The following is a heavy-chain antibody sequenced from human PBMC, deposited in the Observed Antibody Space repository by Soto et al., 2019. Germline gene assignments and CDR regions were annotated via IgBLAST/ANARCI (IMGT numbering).Heavy chain of an antibody. CDR3: EKETDISGYNPDY. J-gene: IGHJ4*01. D-gene: IGHD3-22*01. Sequence: LRICGASCGFTFSSYAMTLVRQTPGKGLEWVSVISGSGGSTHYADSVKGRSTIARDNSKNTLYLQVNSLRAEDTAVYYCEKETDISGYNPDYRGHGTQVPVSS. CDR1: GFTFSSYA. CDR2: ISGSGGST. V-gene: IGHV3-23*01.